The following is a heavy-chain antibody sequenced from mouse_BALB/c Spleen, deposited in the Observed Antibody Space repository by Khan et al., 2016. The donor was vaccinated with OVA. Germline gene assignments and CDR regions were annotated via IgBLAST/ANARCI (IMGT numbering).Heavy chain of an antibody. D-gene: IGHD2-10*02. V-gene: IGHV1S81*02. CDR3: TRSGYANPFAY. Sequence: QVQLQQSGAELVKPGASVRLSCKASGYTFSSYYMYWVKQRPGQGLEWIGGINPSNGGTNFNEKFKTKATLTVDKSSSTAYMQLSSLTSEDSAVYYCTRSGYANPFAYWGQGTLLTVSA. CDR1: GYTFSSYY. CDR2: INPSNGGT. J-gene: IGHJ3*01.